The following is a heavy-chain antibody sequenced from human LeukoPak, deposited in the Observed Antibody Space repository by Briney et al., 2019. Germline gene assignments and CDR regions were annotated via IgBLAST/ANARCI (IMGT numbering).Heavy chain of an antibody. CDR3: TRHFGSGRDDY. V-gene: IGHV4-39*01. CDR2: IHYSGST. Sequence: PSETLSLTCTVSGGSISSSNHYWGWIRQPPGKGLEWIGSIHYSGSTYYNPSLKSRVTVSVDTSKDQFTVNLSSVTAADTAVYYCTRHFGSGRDDYWGQGTLVTVSS. J-gene: IGHJ4*02. CDR1: GGSISSSNHY. D-gene: IGHD3-10*01.